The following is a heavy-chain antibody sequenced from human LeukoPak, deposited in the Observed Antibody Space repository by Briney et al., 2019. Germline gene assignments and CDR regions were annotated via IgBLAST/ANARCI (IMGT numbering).Heavy chain of an antibody. V-gene: IGHV3-15*01. CDR3: VTPPD. J-gene: IGHJ4*02. Sequence: GGSLRLSCAASDFAFSDAWMTWVRQAPGKGPEWVARIKSISAGGTTDYAAPVKGRFTISRDDSKNTLYLEMNSLEIGDTAVYYCVTPPDWGQGTLVTVSS. CDR1: DFAFSDAW. CDR2: IKSISAGGTT.